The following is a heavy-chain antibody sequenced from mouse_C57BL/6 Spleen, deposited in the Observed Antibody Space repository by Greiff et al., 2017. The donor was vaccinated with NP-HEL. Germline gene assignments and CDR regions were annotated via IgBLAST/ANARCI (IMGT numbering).Heavy chain of an antibody. CDR2: INYDGSST. D-gene: IGHD2-2*01. CDR1: GFTFSDYY. J-gene: IGHJ3*01. CDR3: ARGGGYPSGFAY. V-gene: IGHV5-16*01. Sequence: EVQLVESEGGLVQPGSSMKLSCTASGFTFSDYYMAWVRQVPEKGLEWVANINYDGSSTYYLDSLKSRFIISRDNAKNILYLQLSSLKSEDTATYYCARGGGYPSGFAYWGQGTLVTVSA.